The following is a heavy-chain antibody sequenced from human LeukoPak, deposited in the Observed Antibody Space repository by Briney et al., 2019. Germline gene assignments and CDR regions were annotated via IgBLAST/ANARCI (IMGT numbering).Heavy chain of an antibody. CDR2: FNPGNGDT. J-gene: IGHJ6*02. CDR3: SRDRWHCRVNCDSVYYYGLDV. CDR1: GYIFTNYA. D-gene: IGHD4-23*01. V-gene: IGHV1-3*01. Sequence: GASVKVSCKASGYIFTNYAIQWVRQAPGQRLEWLGWFNPGNGDTRHSQRFQGRVTITSDASATTAYMELHSLAAEDTAVYYCSRDRWHCRVNCDSVYYYGLDVWGQGTTVTVSS.